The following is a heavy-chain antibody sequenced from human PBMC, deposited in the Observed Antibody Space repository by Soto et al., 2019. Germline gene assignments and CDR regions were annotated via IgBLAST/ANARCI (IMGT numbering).Heavy chain of an antibody. V-gene: IGHV3-33*01. CDR2: IWYDGSNK. CDR1: GFTFSSYG. CDR3: ARGARGDFWSNMDV. Sequence: QVQLVESGGGVVQPGRSLRLSCAASGFTFSSYGMHWVRQAPGKGLEWVAVIWYDGSNKYYADSVKGRFTISRDNSKNTLYLQMNGLRAEDTAVYYCARGARGDFWSNMDVWGKGTTVTVSS. J-gene: IGHJ6*03. D-gene: IGHD3-3*01.